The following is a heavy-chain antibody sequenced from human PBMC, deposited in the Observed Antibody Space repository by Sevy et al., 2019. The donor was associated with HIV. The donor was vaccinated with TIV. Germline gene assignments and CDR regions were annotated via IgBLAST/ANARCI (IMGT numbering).Heavy chain of an antibody. CDR1: GFTFSSYA. CDR3: AKDHAYCGGDCYSLPIYYYYGMDV. D-gene: IGHD2-21*02. J-gene: IGHJ6*02. Sequence: GGSLRLSCAASGFTFSSYAMSWVRQAPGKGLEWVSAISGSGGSTYYADSVKGRFTISRDNSKKTLYLQMKSLIAEDTAVYYCAKDHAYCGGDCYSLPIYYYYGMDVWGQGTTVTVSS. V-gene: IGHV3-23*01. CDR2: ISGSGGST.